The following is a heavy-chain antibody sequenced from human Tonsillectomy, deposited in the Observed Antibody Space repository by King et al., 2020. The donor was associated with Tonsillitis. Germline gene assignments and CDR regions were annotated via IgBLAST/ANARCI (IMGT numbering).Heavy chain of an antibody. CDR1: GGSLSTSYYY. CDR3: ARQRDIVLGPAAPPINYNWVDP. V-gene: IGHV4-39*01. CDR2: IYYSGST. D-gene: IGHD2-2*01. J-gene: IGHJ5*02. Sequence: QLQLQESGPGLVKPSETLSLTCTVSGGSLSTSYYYWGWIRQPPGKGLEWIGSIYYSGSTYYGPSLKSRVTISVDTSKNQFSLKLNSVTAADTAVYYCARQRDIVLGPAAPPINYNWVDPWGQGTLVTVSA.